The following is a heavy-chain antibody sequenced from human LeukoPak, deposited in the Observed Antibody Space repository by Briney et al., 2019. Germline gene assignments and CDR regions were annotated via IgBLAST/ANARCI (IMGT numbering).Heavy chain of an antibody. CDR2: ISGSGGST. CDR1: GFTFSSYA. D-gene: IGHD4-11*01. J-gene: IGHJ4*02. Sequence: GGSLRLSCAASGFTFSSYAMSWVRQAPGKGLEWVSAISGSGGSTYYADSVKGRFTISRDNSKNTLYLQMNSLRAEDTAVYYCAKVESAYSYKYHFDHWGQGTLVTVSS. V-gene: IGHV3-23*01. CDR3: AKVESAYSYKYHFDH.